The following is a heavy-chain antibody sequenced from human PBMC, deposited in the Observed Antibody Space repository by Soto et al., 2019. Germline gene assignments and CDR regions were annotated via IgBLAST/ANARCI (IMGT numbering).Heavy chain of an antibody. Sequence: PSETLSLTCAVSGYSISSSNWWGWIRQPPGKGLEWIGYIYYSGSTYYNPSLKSRVTMSVDTSKNQFSLKLSSVTAVNTAVYYCARIGVGAPDYWGQETLVTFSS. CDR2: IYYSGST. CDR1: GYSISSSNW. J-gene: IGHJ4*02. CDR3: ARIGVGAPDY. V-gene: IGHV4-28*01. D-gene: IGHD1-26*01.